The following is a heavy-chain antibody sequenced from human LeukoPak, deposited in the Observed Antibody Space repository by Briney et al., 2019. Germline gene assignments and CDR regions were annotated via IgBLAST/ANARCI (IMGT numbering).Heavy chain of an antibody. V-gene: IGHV3-11*05. D-gene: IGHD2-2*01. Sequence: SGGSLRLSCAASGFTFSDYYMSWSRQAPGKGLEWLSYISPITTHTSYADSVKGRFTISRDKAKNLLYLQMNTLRAEDTAVYYCARDLLYCSSTSCYGTGYYYYYYYGMDVWGQGTTVTVSS. CDR1: GFTFSDYY. J-gene: IGHJ6*02. CDR2: ISPITTHT. CDR3: ARDLLYCSSTSCYGTGYYYYYYYGMDV.